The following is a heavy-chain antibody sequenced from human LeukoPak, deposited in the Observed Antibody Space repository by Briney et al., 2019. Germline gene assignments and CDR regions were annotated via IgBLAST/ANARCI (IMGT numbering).Heavy chain of an antibody. CDR3: ARGCGGDCSNAEYFQH. CDR2: INAGNGNT. Sequence: GASVKVSCKASGYTFTSYAMHWVRQAPGQRLEWMGWINAGNGNTKYSQKFQGRVTITRDTSASTAYMELSSLRSEDTSVYYCARGCGGDCSNAEYFQHWGQGTLVTVSS. V-gene: IGHV1-3*01. J-gene: IGHJ1*01. CDR1: GYTFTSYA. D-gene: IGHD2-21*02.